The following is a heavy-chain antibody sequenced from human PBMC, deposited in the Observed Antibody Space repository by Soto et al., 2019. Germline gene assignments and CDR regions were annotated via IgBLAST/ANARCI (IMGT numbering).Heavy chain of an antibody. CDR3: VRDQVKIVATIQHYYYYYGMDV. V-gene: IGHV3-30-3*01. J-gene: IGHJ6*02. D-gene: IGHD5-12*01. Sequence: GGSLRLSCAASGFTFSSYAMHWVRQAPGKGLEWVAVISYDGSNKYYADSVKGRFTISRDNSKNTLYLQMNSLRAEDTAVYYCVRDQVKIVATIQHYYYYYGMDVWGQGTTVTVSS. CDR2: ISYDGSNK. CDR1: GFTFSSYA.